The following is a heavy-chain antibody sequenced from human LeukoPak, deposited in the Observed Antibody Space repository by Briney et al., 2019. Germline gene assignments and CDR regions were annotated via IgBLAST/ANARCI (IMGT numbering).Heavy chain of an antibody. V-gene: IGHV3-48*04. D-gene: IGHD3-16*02. CDR1: GFTFSSYS. J-gene: IGHJ4*02. Sequence: GGSLRLSCAASGFTFSSYSMNWVRQAPGKGLEWVSYISSSGSTIYYADSVKGRFTISRDNAKNSLYLQMNSLRAEDTAVYYCASPTYYDYVWGSYRTPSHWGQGTLVTVSS. CDR3: ASPTYYDYVWGSYRTPSH. CDR2: ISSSGSTI.